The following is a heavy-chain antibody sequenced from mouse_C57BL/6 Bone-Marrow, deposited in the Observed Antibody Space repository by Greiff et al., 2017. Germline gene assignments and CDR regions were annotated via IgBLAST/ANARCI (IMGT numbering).Heavy chain of an antibody. V-gene: IGHV6-6*01. CDR1: GFTFSDAW. D-gene: IGHD1-1*02. CDR2: IRNKANNHAT. Sequence: EVQGVESGGGLVQPGGSMKLSCAASGFTFSDAWMDWVRQSPEEGLEWVAEIRNKANNHATYYAESVKGRFTISRYDSKSRVYLQMNSLRAEDTGNYYCTPGWSLRGQGTTVTVSS. CDR3: TPGWSL. J-gene: IGHJ4*01.